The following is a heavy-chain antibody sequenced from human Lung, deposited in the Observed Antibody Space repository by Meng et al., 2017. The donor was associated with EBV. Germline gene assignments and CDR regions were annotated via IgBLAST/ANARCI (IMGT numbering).Heavy chain of an antibody. J-gene: IGHJ4*02. D-gene: IGHD6-19*01. Sequence: QVQCVQYGSEVKKPGASVKVSCKASGYTFTSYAMNWVRQAPGQGLEWMGWSNTNAGNTTYAQDFTGRYVFSLDTSVSTAYLQISSLKAEDTAVYYCARDKIAVAGITGDYWGQGTLVTVSS. CDR1: GYTFTSYA. CDR2: SNTNAGNT. CDR3: ARDKIAVAGITGDY. V-gene: IGHV7-4-1*02.